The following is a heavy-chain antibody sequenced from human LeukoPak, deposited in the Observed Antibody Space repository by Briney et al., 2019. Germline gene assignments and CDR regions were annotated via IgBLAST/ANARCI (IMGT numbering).Heavy chain of an antibody. CDR3: TTDTWYSAGH. Sequence: GGSLRLSCAASGFTFSNYWMNWVRQAPGKGLEWVAIIKKDGSEKYYVDSMKGRFTISRDNAKNSLFLQMNSLRAEDTAIYYCTTDTWYSAGHWGQGTLVTVSS. J-gene: IGHJ4*02. CDR2: IKKDGSEK. D-gene: IGHD2-15*01. CDR1: GFTFSNYW. V-gene: IGHV3-7*03.